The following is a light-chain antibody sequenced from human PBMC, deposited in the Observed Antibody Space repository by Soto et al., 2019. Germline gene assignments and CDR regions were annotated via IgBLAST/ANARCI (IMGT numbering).Light chain of an antibody. Sequence: DIVMTQSPDSLAVSLGERATINCKSSQSVLYSSNNKNYLAWYQQKPGQPPKLLIYWASTRESGVPDRFSGSGSGTDFTLTISSLQAEDVAVYYCQQYFSTPLTFGPVTTVDIK. J-gene: IGKJ3*01. V-gene: IGKV4-1*01. CDR2: WAS. CDR1: QSVLYSSNNKNY. CDR3: QQYFSTPLT.